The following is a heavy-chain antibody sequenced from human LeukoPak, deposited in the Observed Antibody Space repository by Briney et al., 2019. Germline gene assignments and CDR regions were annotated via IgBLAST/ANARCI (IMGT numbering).Heavy chain of an antibody. CDR3: AGVPGYSSSWPHSDY. CDR1: GGSISSYY. J-gene: IGHJ4*02. CDR2: IYYSGST. V-gene: IGHV4-59*08. Sequence: SETLSLTCTVSGGSISSYYWSWIRQPPGKGLEWIGYIYYSGSTNYNPSLKSRVTISVDTSKNQFSLKLSSVTAADTAVYYCAGVPGYSSSWPHSDYWGQGTLVTVSS. D-gene: IGHD6-13*01.